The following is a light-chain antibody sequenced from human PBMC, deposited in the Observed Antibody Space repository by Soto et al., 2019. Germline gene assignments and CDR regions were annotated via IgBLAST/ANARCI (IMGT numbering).Light chain of an antibody. J-gene: IGKJ5*01. CDR1: QSVSSF. CDR3: QPRCNWPLTT. V-gene: IGKV3-11*01. Sequence: EIVLTQSPATLSLSPGERATLSCRASQSVSSFLAWYQQKPGQAPMPLIYDASYRATGNPARFSGSGSGTGFTLAISSLEPEDFAVYDCQPRCNWPLTTFGRGTRLEIK. CDR2: DAS.